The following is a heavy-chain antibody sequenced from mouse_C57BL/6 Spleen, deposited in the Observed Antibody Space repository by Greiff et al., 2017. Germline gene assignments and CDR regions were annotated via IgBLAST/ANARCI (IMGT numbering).Heavy chain of an antibody. CDR3: ARHEGPLAHGGYFDV. Sequence: QVQLKESGAELVKPGASVKLSCKASGYTFTEYTIPWVKQRSGQGLEWIGWFYPGSGSIKYNEKFKDKATLTADKSSSTVYMELSRLTSGASAVFFCARHEGPLAHGGYFDVWGTGTTVTVSS. CDR1: GYTFTEYT. D-gene: IGHD2-10*02. J-gene: IGHJ1*03. CDR2: FYPGSGSI. V-gene: IGHV1-62-2*01.